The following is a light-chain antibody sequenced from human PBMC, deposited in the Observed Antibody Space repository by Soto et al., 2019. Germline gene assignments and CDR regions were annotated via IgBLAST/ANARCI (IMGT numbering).Light chain of an antibody. CDR2: DAS. Sequence: EIVLTQSPATLSLSPGERATLSCRASQSVSSYLAWYQQKPGQAPRLLIYDASNRATGIPARFSGSGSGTVFTLTISCLEPEDFAVYYCQQRSNWPKTFGQGTKLEIK. CDR1: QSVSSY. V-gene: IGKV3-11*01. J-gene: IGKJ2*01. CDR3: QQRSNWPKT.